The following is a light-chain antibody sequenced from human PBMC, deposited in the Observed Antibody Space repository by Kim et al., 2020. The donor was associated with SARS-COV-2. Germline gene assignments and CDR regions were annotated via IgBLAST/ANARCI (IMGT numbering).Light chain of an antibody. CDR3: QKYNSVPIT. V-gene: IGKV1-27*01. CDR2: AAS. Sequence: ASVGDRVTFTCRASQDMGNSLAWYQHRPGKAPKLLIFAASTLQSGVPSRFSGLRSGTDFTLVISTLQHEDVATYFCQKYNSVPITFGQGTRLEIK. J-gene: IGKJ5*01. CDR1: QDMGNS.